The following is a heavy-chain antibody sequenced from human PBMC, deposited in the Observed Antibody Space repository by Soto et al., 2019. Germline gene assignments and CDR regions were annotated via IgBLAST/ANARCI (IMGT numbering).Heavy chain of an antibody. CDR2: ISDNGSNP. J-gene: IGHJ6*03. Sequence: WGSPRLSCAASGFTFSSYAMSWVRQAPGQGLEWVSAISDNGSNPYYADSVKGRFTISRDNSKNTLYLQMNSLRAEDTAVYYCAREGADYYYYMDVWGKGTTVTVSS. D-gene: IGHD1-26*01. V-gene: IGHV3-23*01. CDR1: GFTFSSYA. CDR3: AREGADYYYYMDV.